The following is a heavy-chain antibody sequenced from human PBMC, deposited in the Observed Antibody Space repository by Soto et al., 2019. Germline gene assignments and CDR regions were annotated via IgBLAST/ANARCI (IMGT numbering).Heavy chain of an antibody. CDR3: TKGSIPAVGRVFFES. V-gene: IGHV3-23*01. CDR1: GFFFNGFD. D-gene: IGHD6-13*01. Sequence: GESLKISCAASGFFFNGFDMSWVRQAPGMGLEWVSTISANAGNINYAGSVRGRFSISRDSSKNSVDLQMNSLRVEDTAVYFCTKGSIPAVGRVFFESWGQGTLVTVSS. J-gene: IGHJ4*02. CDR2: ISANAGNI.